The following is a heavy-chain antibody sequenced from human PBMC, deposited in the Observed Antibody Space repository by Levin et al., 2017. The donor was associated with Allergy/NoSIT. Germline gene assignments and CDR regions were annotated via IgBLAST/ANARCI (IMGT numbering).Heavy chain of an antibody. V-gene: IGHV1-18*01. CDR3: ARDLGTGWYDNAFEI. CDR1: GYTFRVYG. J-gene: IGHJ3*02. CDR2: ISPNNGHT. D-gene: IGHD6-19*01. Sequence: NAGGSLRLSCKASGYTFRVYGIIWVRQAPGEGLEWLGWISPNNGHTKVSHKVQGRVTMTTDASTTTAYLDIRSLTSDDTAVYYCARDLGTGWYDNAFEIWGQGTLVSVSS.